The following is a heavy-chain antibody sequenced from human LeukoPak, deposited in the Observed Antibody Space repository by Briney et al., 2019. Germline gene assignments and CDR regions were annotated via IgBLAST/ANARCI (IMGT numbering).Heavy chain of an antibody. CDR3: ARGSSVPAAIRNWFDP. Sequence: ASVKVSCEASGGTFSSYAISWVRQAPGQGLEWMGWINPNSGGTNYAQKFQGRVTMTRDTSISTAYMELSRLRSDDTAVYYCARGSSVPAAIRNWFDPWGQGTLVTVSS. CDR2: INPNSGGT. V-gene: IGHV1-2*02. CDR1: GGTFSSYA. D-gene: IGHD2-2*01. J-gene: IGHJ5*02.